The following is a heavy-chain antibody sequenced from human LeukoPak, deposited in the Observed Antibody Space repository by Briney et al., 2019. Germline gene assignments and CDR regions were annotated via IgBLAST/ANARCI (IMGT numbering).Heavy chain of an antibody. CDR2: INPNSGGT. Sequence: ASVKVSCKASGYTFTGYYMHWVRQAPGQGLEWMGWINPNSGGTNYAQKLQGRVTMTTDTSTSTAYMELRSLRSDDTAVYYCARVAEGIQLWLFDDYWGQGTLVTVSS. V-gene: IGHV1-2*02. CDR3: ARVAEGIQLWLFDDY. J-gene: IGHJ4*02. D-gene: IGHD5-18*01. CDR1: GYTFTGYY.